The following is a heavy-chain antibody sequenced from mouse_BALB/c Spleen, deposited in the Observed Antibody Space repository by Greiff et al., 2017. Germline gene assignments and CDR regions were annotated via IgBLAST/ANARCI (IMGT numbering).Heavy chain of an antibody. CDR3: TRFPDAMDY. CDR2: IRLKSNNYAT. Sequence: EVQLQQSGGGLVQPGGSMKLSCVASGFTFSNYWMNWVRQSPEKGLEWVAEIRLKSNNYATHYAESVKGRFTISRDDSKSSVYLQMNNLRAEDTGIYYCTRFPDAMDYWGQGTSVTVSS. V-gene: IGHV6-6*02. J-gene: IGHJ4*01. CDR1: GFTFSNYW.